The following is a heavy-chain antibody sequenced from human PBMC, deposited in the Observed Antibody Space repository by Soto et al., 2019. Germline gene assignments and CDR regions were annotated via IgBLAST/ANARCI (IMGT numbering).Heavy chain of an antibody. CDR2: INAGNGNT. Sequence: QVQLVQSGAEEKKPGASVKVSCKASGYTFTSYAMHCVRQAPGQRLEWMGWINAGNGNTKYSQKFQGRVTITRDTSASTAYMELSSLRSEDTAVYYCARVGGWFFPDYWGQGTLVTVSS. CDR3: ARVGGWFFPDY. CDR1: GYTFTSYA. V-gene: IGHV1-3*05. J-gene: IGHJ4*02. D-gene: IGHD2-15*01.